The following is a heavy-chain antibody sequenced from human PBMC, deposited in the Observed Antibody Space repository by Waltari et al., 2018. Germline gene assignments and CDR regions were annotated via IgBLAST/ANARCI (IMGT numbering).Heavy chain of an antibody. D-gene: IGHD1-26*01. J-gene: IGHJ4*02. CDR3: ARARATHLLDY. Sequence: QVQLQQGGAGLLKPSETLSLTCAVYGGYFSGYYWSWIRPPPGKGMEWIGEINQSGSTNYSPALKILVTISVDTSQNQFALKLSSLTAADTAVYYCARARATHLLDYWGQVTLVTVSS. V-gene: IGHV4-34*01. CDR1: GGYFSGYY. CDR2: INQSGST.